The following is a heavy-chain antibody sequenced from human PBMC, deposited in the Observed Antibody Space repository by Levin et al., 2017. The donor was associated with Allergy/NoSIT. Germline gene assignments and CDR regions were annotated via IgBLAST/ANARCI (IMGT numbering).Heavy chain of an antibody. J-gene: IGHJ4*02. CDR3: AKDLRIVATPGTIDY. D-gene: IGHD5-12*01. Sequence: GGSLRLSCAASGFTFSSYGMHWVRQAPGKGLEWVAVISYDGSNKYYADSVKGRFTISRDNSKNTLYLQMNSLRAEDTAVYYCAKDLRIVATPGTIDYWGQGTLVTVSS. V-gene: IGHV3-30*18. CDR1: GFTFSSYG. CDR2: ISYDGSNK.